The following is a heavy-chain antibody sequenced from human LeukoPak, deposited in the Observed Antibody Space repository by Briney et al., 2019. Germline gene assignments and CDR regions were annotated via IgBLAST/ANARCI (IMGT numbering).Heavy chain of an antibody. D-gene: IGHD2-15*01. CDR2: ISAYNGNT. V-gene: IGHV1-18*04. J-gene: IGHJ4*02. CDR3: ARDWGVVVAATPFDY. CDR1: GYTFTSYG. Sequence: ASVKVSCKASGYTFTSYGISRVRQAPGQGLEWMGWISAYNGNTNYAQKLQGRVTMTTDTSTSTAYMELRSLRSDDTTVYYCARDWGVVVAATPFDYWGQGTLVTVSS.